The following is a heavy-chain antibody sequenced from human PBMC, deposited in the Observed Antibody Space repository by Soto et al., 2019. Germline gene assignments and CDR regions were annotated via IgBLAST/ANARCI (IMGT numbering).Heavy chain of an antibody. CDR1: GFTFSRHA. CDR3: AKDRPYNLRGYIRHHDASDV. Sequence: EVELLESGGGLVQPGGSLRLSCAASGFTFSRHALTWVRQAPGKGLEWVSAISASGGSTYDADSVKGRFTISRDNSKNTLYMQMNSLRAEDTAVYYCAKDRPYNLRGYIRHHDASDVWGQGT. V-gene: IGHV3-23*01. J-gene: IGHJ3*01. D-gene: IGHD5-12*01. CDR2: ISASGGST.